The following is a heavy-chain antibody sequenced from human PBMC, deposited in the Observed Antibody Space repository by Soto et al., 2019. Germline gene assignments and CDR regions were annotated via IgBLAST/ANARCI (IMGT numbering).Heavy chain of an antibody. Sequence: QVQLQESCPGLVKPSQTLSLTCTVSGGSISSGDYYWSWIRQPPGKGLEWIGYIDYSGSNYYNPSLKSRVHISVDTSKNQSALKLSSVTVPDTAVYYFPRQVCYQPYLTLGPGTLVPVSS. CDR3: PRQVCYQPYLT. V-gene: IGHV4-30-4*01. CDR1: GGSISSGDYY. D-gene: IGHD2-2*01. CDR2: IDYSGSN. J-gene: IGHJ5*02.